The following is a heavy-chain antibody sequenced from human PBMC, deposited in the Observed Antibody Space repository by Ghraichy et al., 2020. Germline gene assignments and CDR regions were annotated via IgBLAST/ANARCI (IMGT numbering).Heavy chain of an antibody. J-gene: IGHJ4*02. D-gene: IGHD2-15*01. V-gene: IGHV3-23*01. CDR1: GFTFSSYA. Sequence: GGSLRLSCAASGFTFSSYAMSWVRQAPGKGLEWVSAISGSGGSIYYADSVKGRFTISRDNSKNTLYLQMNSLRAEDTAVYYCAKDHMTGLKFYCSGGSCSEGVDYWGQGTLVTVSS. CDR3: AKDHMTGLKFYCSGGSCSEGVDY. CDR2: ISGSGGSI.